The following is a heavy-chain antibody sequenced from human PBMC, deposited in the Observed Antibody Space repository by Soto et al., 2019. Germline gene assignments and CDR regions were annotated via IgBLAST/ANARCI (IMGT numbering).Heavy chain of an antibody. V-gene: IGHV4-34*01. CDR2: INHSGST. J-gene: IGHJ4*02. Sequence: PSETLSLTCAVYGGSFSGYYWSWIRQPPGKGLEWIGEINHSGSTNYNPSLKSRVTISVDTSKNQFSLKLSSVTAADTAVYYCAKGVDSSNWYPGYFDYWGQGTLVTVS. CDR3: AKGVDSSNWYPGYFDY. CDR1: GGSFSGYY. D-gene: IGHD6-13*01.